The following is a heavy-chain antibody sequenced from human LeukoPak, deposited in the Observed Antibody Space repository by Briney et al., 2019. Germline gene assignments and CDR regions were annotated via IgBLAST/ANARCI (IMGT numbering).Heavy chain of an antibody. D-gene: IGHD4-17*01. Sequence: PSETLSLTCTVSGGSISSSSYYWGWIRQPPGKGLEWIGSIYYSGSTYYNPSLKSRVTISVGTSKNQFSLKLSSVTAADTAVYYCARHSPVTTLSADPPPFDYWGQGTLVTASS. CDR2: IYYSGST. V-gene: IGHV4-39*01. J-gene: IGHJ4*02. CDR3: ARHSPVTTLSADPPPFDY. CDR1: GGSISSSSYY.